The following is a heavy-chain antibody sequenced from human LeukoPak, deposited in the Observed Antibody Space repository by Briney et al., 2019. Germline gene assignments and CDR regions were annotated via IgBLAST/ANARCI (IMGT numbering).Heavy chain of an antibody. CDR2: IYYSGGT. CDR1: GGSISTYY. J-gene: IGHJ6*02. CDR3: ARVVTAKYYYYGMDV. D-gene: IGHD2-21*02. Sequence: SETLSLTCTISGGSISTYYWSWIRQPPGKGLEWIGYIYYSGGTNYNPSLKSRVTISVDTSKNQFSLKLSSVTAADTAVYYCARVVTAKYYYYGMDVWGQGTTVTVSS. V-gene: IGHV4-59*08.